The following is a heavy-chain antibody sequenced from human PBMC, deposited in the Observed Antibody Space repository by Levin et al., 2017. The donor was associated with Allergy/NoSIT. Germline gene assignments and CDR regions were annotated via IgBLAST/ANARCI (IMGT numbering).Heavy chain of an antibody. CDR3: ARDSVLLWFGGFSLY. V-gene: IGHV1-18*01. CDR1: GYTFTSYG. J-gene: IGHJ4*02. D-gene: IGHD3-10*01. Sequence: GESLKISCKASGYTFTSYGISWVRQAPGQGLEWMGWISAYNGNTNYAQKLQGRVTMTTDTSTSTAYMELRSLRSDDTAVYYCARDSVLLWFGGFSLYWGQGTLVTVSS. CDR2: ISAYNGNT.